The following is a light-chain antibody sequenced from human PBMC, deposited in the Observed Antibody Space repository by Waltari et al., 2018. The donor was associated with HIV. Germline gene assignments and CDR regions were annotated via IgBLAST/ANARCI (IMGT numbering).Light chain of an antibody. V-gene: IGLV2-11*01. Sequence: QSALTQPRSVSGSPGQSVTISCTGTSSDVGDYNSVSWYQQHPGKAPKLMIYDVSKWPSGVPDRFSGSKSGSTASLTISGLQAEDEGDYYCSLYTSSSTLLFGGGTKLTVL. CDR1: SSDVGDYNS. CDR2: DVS. CDR3: SLYTSSSTLL. J-gene: IGLJ3*02.